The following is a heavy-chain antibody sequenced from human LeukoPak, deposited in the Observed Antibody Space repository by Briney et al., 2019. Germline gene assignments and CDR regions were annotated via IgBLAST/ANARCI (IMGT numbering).Heavy chain of an antibody. Sequence: ASVKVSCKASGYTFTSYGISWVRQAPGQGLEWMGWICAYNGNTNYAQKLQGRVTMTTDTSTSTAYMELRSLRSDDTAVYYCARKGFRDYDILTGFHYYYYGMDVWGQGTTVTVSS. V-gene: IGHV1-18*01. D-gene: IGHD3-9*01. CDR2: ICAYNGNT. J-gene: IGHJ6*02. CDR1: GYTFTSYG. CDR3: ARKGFRDYDILTGFHYYYYGMDV.